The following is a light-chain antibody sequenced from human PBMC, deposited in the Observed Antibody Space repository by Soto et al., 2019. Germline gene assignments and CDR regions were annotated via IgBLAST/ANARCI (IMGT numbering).Light chain of an antibody. Sequence: QLTQSPSSLSASVGDRVTITCRASQDISRYLAWYQQRAGKAPKLLIYGASTLQSGVPSRFSGSGSGTDFTLIISSLQHEDCATYHRQQLQRTPFTFGPGTTVDV. CDR1: QDISRY. CDR3: QQLQRTPFT. J-gene: IGKJ3*01. CDR2: GAS. V-gene: IGKV1-9*01.